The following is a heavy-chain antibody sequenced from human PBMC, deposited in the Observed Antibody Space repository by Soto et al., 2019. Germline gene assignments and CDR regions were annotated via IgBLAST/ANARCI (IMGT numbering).Heavy chain of an antibody. V-gene: IGHV1-18*01. Sequence: ASVKVSCKASGYTFTSYGISWVRQAPGQGLEWMGWISAYNGNTNYAQKLQGRVTITTDTSTSTAYMEIRSLRSDDTAVYYCARDLWSIAARPVDYWGQGTLVTVSS. J-gene: IGHJ4*02. CDR2: ISAYNGNT. D-gene: IGHD6-6*01. CDR1: GYTFTSYG. CDR3: ARDLWSIAARPVDY.